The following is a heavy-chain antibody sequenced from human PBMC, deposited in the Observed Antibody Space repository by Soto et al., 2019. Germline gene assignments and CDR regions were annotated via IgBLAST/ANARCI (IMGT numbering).Heavy chain of an antibody. V-gene: IGHV3-33*01. CDR1: GFDFSTYG. D-gene: IGHD1-26*01. CDR2: LGFDGGGR. J-gene: IGHJ6*02. Sequence: DSGGSVVQPGTSLRLSCAASGFDFSTYGMHWVRQTPGKGLEWVAVLGFDGGGRYYADSVKGRFTISRDNSKKMLYLQMDSLRAEDTALYYCAREPVGPDYAMDVWGQGTTVTVSS. CDR3: AREPVGPDYAMDV.